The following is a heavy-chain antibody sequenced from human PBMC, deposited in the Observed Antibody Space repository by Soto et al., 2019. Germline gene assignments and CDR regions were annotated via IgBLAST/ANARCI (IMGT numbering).Heavy chain of an antibody. V-gene: IGHV1-58*02. CDR1: GFTFTSSA. CDR3: AADLVQYCSSTSCYAADYYYGMDV. J-gene: IGHJ6*02. CDR2: IVVGSGNT. D-gene: IGHD2-2*01. Sequence: SVKVSCKASGFTFTSSAMQWVRQARGQHLEWIGWIVVGSGNTNYAQKFQERVTITRDMSTSTAYMELSSLRSEDTAVYYCAADLVQYCSSTSCYAADYYYGMDVWGQGTTVTVSS.